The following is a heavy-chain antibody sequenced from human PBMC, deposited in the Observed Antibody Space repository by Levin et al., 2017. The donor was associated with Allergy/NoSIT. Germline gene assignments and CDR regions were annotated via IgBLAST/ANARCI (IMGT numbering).Heavy chain of an antibody. J-gene: IGHJ4*02. CDR1: GFTFSSYG. CDR2: IWYDGNNK. CDR3: ARSAIPAAAFDC. D-gene: IGHD6-25*01. Sequence: GESLKISCAASGFTFSSYGMHWVRQAPGKGLEWVAVIWYDGNNKYYADSVKGRFTISRDNSKNTLYLQMNSLRAEDMAVYYCARSAIPAAAFDCWGQGTLVTVSS. V-gene: IGHV3-33*01.